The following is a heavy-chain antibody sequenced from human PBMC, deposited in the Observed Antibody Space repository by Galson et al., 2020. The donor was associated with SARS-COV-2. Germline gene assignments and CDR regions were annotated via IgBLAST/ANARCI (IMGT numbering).Heavy chain of an antibody. J-gene: IGHJ4*02. CDR3: ASPSYYYDSSGYNY. D-gene: IGHD3-22*01. CDR1: GGSFSGYY. V-gene: IGHV4-34*01. CDR2: INHSGST. Sequence: ETSETLSLTCAVYGGSFSGYYWSWIRQPPGKGLEWIGEINHSGSTNYNPSLKSRVTISVDTSKNQFSLKLSSVTAADTAVYYCASPSYYYDSSGYNYWGQGTLVTVSS.